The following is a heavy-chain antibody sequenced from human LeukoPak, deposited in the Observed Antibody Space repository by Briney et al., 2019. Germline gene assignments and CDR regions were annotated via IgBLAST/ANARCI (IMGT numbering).Heavy chain of an antibody. CDR1: GFTFSSYS. J-gene: IGHJ4*02. V-gene: IGHV3-21*01. D-gene: IGHD3-10*01. Sequence: GGSLRLSCAASGFTFSSYSMNWVRQAPGKGLEWVSFISSSRSYIYYADSVKGRFTISRDNAKNSLYLQMNSLRAEDTAVYYCARAVGHAGTLDYWGQGTLVTVSS. CDR2: ISSSRSYI. CDR3: ARAVGHAGTLDY.